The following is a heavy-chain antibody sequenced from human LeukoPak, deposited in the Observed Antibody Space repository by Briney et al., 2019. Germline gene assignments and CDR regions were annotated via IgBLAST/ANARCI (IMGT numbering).Heavy chain of an antibody. J-gene: IGHJ4*02. Sequence: GGSLRLSCAASGFTFSSYSMNWVRQAPGKGLEWVSSISSSSDYIYYADSVKGRFTISRDNAKNSLYLQMNSLRIEDTALYYCAKGRGSWSYGGFDYWGQGILVTVSS. CDR3: AKGRGSWSYGGFDY. V-gene: IGHV3-21*01. CDR2: ISSSSDYI. CDR1: GFTFSSYS. D-gene: IGHD1-26*01.